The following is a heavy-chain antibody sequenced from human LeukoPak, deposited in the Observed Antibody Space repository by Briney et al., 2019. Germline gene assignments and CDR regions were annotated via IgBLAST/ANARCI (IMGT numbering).Heavy chain of an antibody. D-gene: IGHD3-10*01. V-gene: IGHV3-7*01. Sequence: PGGSLRLSCAASGFTFSIYWMSWVRQAPGKGLEWVANIKQDGSEKYYVDSVKGRFTISRDNAKNSLYLQMNSLRAEDTAVYYCARDPSITMVRGVIILPPDYRGQGTLVTVSS. CDR2: IKQDGSEK. CDR1: GFTFSIYW. CDR3: ARDPSITMVRGVIILPPDY. J-gene: IGHJ4*02.